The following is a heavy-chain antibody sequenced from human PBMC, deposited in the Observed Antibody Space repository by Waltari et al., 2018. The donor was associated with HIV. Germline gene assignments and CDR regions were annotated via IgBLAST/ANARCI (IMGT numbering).Heavy chain of an antibody. J-gene: IGHJ4*02. CDR3: ARGRGKLEYSSSSELDY. CDR2: INHSGST. V-gene: IGHV4-34*01. D-gene: IGHD6-6*01. CDR1: GGSFSGYY. Sequence: QVQLQQWGAGLLKPSETLSLTCTVYGGSFSGYYWSWIRQPPGKGLEWIGEINHSGSTNYNPSLKSRVTISVDTSKNQFSLKLSSVTAADTAVYYCARGRGKLEYSSSSELDYWGQGTLVTVSS.